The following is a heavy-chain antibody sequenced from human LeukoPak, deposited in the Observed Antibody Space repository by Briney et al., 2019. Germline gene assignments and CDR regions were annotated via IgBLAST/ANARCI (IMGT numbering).Heavy chain of an antibody. J-gene: IGHJ4*02. V-gene: IGHV3-23*01. CDR3: ARRRSYYYDSSGYPDY. CDR2: ISGSGGST. D-gene: IGHD3-22*01. CDR1: GFTLSSYA. Sequence: GGSLRLSCAASGFTLSSYAMSWVRQAPGKGLEWVSAISGSGGSTYYADSVKGRFTISRDNSKNTLYLQMNSLRAEDTAVYYCARRRSYYYDSSGYPDYWGQGTLVTVSS.